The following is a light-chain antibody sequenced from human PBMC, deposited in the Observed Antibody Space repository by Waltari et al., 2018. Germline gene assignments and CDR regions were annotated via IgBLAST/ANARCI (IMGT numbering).Light chain of an antibody. Sequence: IQITQSPSSLSPSVPPRLLITGRGSEDIGNDLAWFQQKPGKAPMLLIYAAATLQSGVPSRFSSSGSGTDFTLTVSSLQPEDFATYYCLQDFSYPLTFGQGTRVDIK. CDR2: AAA. CDR3: LQDFSYPLT. CDR1: EDIGND. V-gene: IGKV1-6*01. J-gene: IGKJ1*01.